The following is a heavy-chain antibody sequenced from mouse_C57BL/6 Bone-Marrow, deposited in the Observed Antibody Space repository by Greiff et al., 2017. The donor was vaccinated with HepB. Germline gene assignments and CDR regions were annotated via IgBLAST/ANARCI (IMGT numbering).Heavy chain of an antibody. D-gene: IGHD2-1*01. CDR2: IDPSDSET. Sequence: QVQLQQPGAELVRPGSSVKLSCKASGYTFTSYWMHWVKQRPIQGLEWIGNIDPSDSETHYNQKFKDKATLPVDKSSSTAYMQLSSLTSEDSAVYYCARRGFYGNYVGGFAYWGQGTLVTVSA. V-gene: IGHV1-52*01. J-gene: IGHJ3*01. CDR1: GYTFTSYW. CDR3: ARRGFYGNYVGGFAY.